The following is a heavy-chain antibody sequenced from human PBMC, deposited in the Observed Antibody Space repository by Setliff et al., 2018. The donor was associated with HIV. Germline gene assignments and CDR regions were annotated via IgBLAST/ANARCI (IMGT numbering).Heavy chain of an antibody. Sequence: GGSLRLSCAGSGFIFSNSILTWVRQAPGKGLEWVSYIALGSTTIYYGDSVRGRFTISRDDARNMVFLQMNSLRAEDTAVYYCSRWPFDSWGQGTQVTVSS. D-gene: IGHD2-15*01. J-gene: IGHJ5*01. V-gene: IGHV3-48*01. CDR3: SRWPFDS. CDR1: GFIFSNSI. CDR2: IALGSTTI.